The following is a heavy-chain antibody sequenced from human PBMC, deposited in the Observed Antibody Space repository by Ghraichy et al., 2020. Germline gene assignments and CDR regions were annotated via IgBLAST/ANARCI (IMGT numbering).Heavy chain of an antibody. CDR2: ISSYTGNT. J-gene: IGHJ4*02. CDR3: ATKSFP. V-gene: IGHV1-18*01. CDR1: GYSFSNYD. D-gene: IGHD3-3*02. Sequence: ASVKVSCRTSGYSFSNYDISWVRQAPGHGLEWMGWISSYTGNTEFSQRFQGRLILTTDTSSNTAYMELMNLRSDDTAVYYCATKSFPWGQGTLVTVSS.